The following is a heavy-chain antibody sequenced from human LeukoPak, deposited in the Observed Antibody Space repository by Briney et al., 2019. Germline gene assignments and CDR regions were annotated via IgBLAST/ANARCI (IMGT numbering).Heavy chain of an antibody. Sequence: GGYLRLSCAASGFTFSSYGMHWVRQAPGKGLEWVAVISYDGSNKYYADSVKGRFTISRDNSKNTLYLQMNSLRAEDTAVYYCAKDMGIAANYFDYWGQGTLVTVSS. V-gene: IGHV3-30*18. CDR2: ISYDGSNK. CDR1: GFTFSSYG. J-gene: IGHJ4*02. D-gene: IGHD6-13*01. CDR3: AKDMGIAANYFDY.